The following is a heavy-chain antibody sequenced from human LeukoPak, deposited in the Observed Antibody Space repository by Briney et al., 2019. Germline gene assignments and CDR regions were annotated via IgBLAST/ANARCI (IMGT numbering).Heavy chain of an antibody. V-gene: IGHV1-2*02. CDR3: ARDPNLSSGYYYTVEWFDP. CDR1: GYTFTGYY. J-gene: IGHJ5*02. D-gene: IGHD3-22*01. Sequence: GASVKVSCKASGYTFTGYYMHWVRQAPGQGLEWMGWINPNSGGTNYAQKFQGRVTMTRDTSISTAYMELSRLRSDGTAVYYCARDPNLSSGYYYTVEWFDPWGQGTLVTVSS. CDR2: INPNSGGT.